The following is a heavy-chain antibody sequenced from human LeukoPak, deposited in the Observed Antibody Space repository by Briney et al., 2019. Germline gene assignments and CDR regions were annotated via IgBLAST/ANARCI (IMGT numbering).Heavy chain of an antibody. CDR1: GGSISSSSCD. V-gene: IGHV4-39*01. J-gene: IGHJ4*02. Sequence: PSETLSLTCTVSGGSISSSSCDWRGLGQPPGKGLEWIGCIYYSGYTFYNPSLKSRVTISVDTSKKQFSLKLSSVTAADTAVYYCARQVERSYQARPLDYCGQGTLATVSS. D-gene: IGHD1-26*01. CDR3: ARQVERSYQARPLDY. CDR2: IYYSGYT.